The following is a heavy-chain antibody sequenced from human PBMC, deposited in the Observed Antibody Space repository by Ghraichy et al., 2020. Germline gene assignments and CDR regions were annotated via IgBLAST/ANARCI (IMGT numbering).Heavy chain of an antibody. Sequence: SETLSLTCTVSGGSISSYYWSWIRQPPGKGLEWIGYIYYSGSTNYNPSLKSRVTISVDTSKNQFSLKLSSVTAADTAVYYCARLKFPDYYYGMDVWGQGTTVT. J-gene: IGHJ6*02. CDR1: GGSISSYY. D-gene: IGHD2-21*01. CDR2: IYYSGST. CDR3: ARLKFPDYYYGMDV. V-gene: IGHV4-59*01.